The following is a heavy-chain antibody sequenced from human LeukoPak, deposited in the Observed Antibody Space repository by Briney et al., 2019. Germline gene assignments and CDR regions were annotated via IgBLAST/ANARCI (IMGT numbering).Heavy chain of an antibody. J-gene: IGHJ6*02. CDR3: ARVGITMVRGVIITGFYYGMDV. D-gene: IGHD3-10*01. CDR2: IYYSGST. V-gene: IGHV4-59*01. Sequence: PSETLCLTCTVSGGSISSYYWSWIRQPPGKGLEWIGYIYYSGSTNYNPSLKSRVALSVDTSKNQFSLKLSSVTAADTAVYYCARVGITMVRGVIITGFYYGMDVWGQGTTVTVSS. CDR1: GGSISSYY.